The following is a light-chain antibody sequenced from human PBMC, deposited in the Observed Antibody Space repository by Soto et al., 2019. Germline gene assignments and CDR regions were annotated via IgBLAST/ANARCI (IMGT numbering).Light chain of an antibody. CDR3: QQYGSSPWT. V-gene: IGKV3-20*01. CDR2: GAS. J-gene: IGKJ1*01. CDR1: QRVRRSY. Sequence: EIVLTQSPGTLSFAPGERATLSCRASQRVRRSYLARYQQKPGQAPRLLIHGASSRATGIPDRFSGSGSGTDFTLTISRLEPEDFAVYYCQQYGSSPWTFGQGTKVEIK.